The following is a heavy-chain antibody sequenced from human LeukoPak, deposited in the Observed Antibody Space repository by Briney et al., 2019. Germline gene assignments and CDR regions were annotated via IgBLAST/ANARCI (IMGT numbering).Heavy chain of an antibody. CDR3: AKDDAWLRFGE. Sequence: GGSLRLSCAVSGFTFSDYYMSWIRQAPGQGLEWVSYISSRGSTIYYADSVKGRFTISRDNSKNTLYLEVISLTAEDTAVYYCAKDDAWLRFGEWSQGTLVTVSS. CDR2: ISSRGSTI. CDR1: GFTFSDYY. J-gene: IGHJ4*02. D-gene: IGHD3-10*01. V-gene: IGHV3-11*01.